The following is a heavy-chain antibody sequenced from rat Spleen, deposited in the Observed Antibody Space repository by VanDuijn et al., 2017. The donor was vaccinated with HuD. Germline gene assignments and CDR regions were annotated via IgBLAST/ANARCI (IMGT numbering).Heavy chain of an antibody. D-gene: IGHD4-1*01. V-gene: IGHV5-27*01. Sequence: EVQLVESGGGLVQPGRSLKFSCVVSGLTFTDHDMAWVRQAPTKGLEWVALIGPGDGRLYYRDSVKGRFTFSRDDAKSTLYLQMDSLRSEDTATYYCATYGGLRNWFAYWGQGTLVIVSS. J-gene: IGHJ3*01. CDR2: IGPGDGRL. CDR1: GLTFTDHD. CDR3: ATYGGLRNWFAY.